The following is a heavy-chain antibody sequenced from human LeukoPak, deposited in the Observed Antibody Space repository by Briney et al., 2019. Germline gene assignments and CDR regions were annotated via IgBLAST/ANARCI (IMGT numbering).Heavy chain of an antibody. D-gene: IGHD3-10*01. Sequence: SETLSLTCTVSGGSISSYYLSWIRQPPGKGLEWIGYIYYSGSTNYNPSLKSRVTISVDTSKNQFSLKLSSVTAADTAVYYCARLGGSGSYYYYYYMDVWGKGTTVTISS. V-gene: IGHV4-59*01. CDR2: IYYSGST. CDR1: GGSISSYY. CDR3: ARLGGSGSYYYYYYMDV. J-gene: IGHJ6*03.